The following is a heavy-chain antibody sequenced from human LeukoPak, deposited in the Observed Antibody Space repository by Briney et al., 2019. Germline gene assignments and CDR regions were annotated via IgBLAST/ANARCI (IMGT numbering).Heavy chain of an antibody. J-gene: IGHJ3*01. Sequence: GESLKISCKGSGYRFTSYWIGWVRQMPGKGLEWMGIIYPGDSDTRYRPSFQGRVTISVDKSINTAHLQWSSLKASDTAMYYCARCGRDYDNSAHGFDVWGQGTMVIVSS. V-gene: IGHV5-51*01. CDR3: ARCGRDYDNSAHGFDV. D-gene: IGHD3-22*01. CDR2: IYPGDSDT. CDR1: GYRFTSYW.